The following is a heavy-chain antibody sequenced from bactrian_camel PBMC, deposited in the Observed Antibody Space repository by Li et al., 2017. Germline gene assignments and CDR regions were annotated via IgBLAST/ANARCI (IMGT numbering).Heavy chain of an antibody. CDR2: IASDGRT. D-gene: IGHD4*01. CDR3: ALDPIPCPRPRYYADYSSVLAIVDFDY. J-gene: IGHJ6*01. CDR1: GVTFDEVD. Sequence: VQLVESGGDSVQAGGSLRLSCTASGVTFDEVDMGWYRQAPGNECELVSRIASDGRTYYTDSAKGRFTISQDMAKRTWYLQMNDLNSDDTAMYYCALDPIPCPRPRYYADYSSVLAIVDFDYWGRGTQVTVS. V-gene: IGHV3S55*01.